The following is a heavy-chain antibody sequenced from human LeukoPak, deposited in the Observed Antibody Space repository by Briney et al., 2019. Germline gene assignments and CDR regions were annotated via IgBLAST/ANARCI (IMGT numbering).Heavy chain of an antibody. V-gene: IGHV1-2*04. CDR2: INPYSGGT. Sequence: ASVKVSCKASGYTFTGYYMHWVRQAPGQGLEWMGWINPYSGGTNYAQKFQGWVTRTRDTSISTAYMALSRLRSDDTAVYYCARDLVGDKWLVPGYWGQGTLVTVSS. CDR3: ARDLVGDKWLVPGY. CDR1: GYTFTGYY. J-gene: IGHJ4*02. D-gene: IGHD6-19*01.